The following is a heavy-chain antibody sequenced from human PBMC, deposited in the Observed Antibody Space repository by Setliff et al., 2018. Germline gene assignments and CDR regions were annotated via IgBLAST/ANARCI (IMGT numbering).Heavy chain of an antibody. CDR1: GVSINSLSW. D-gene: IGHD1-1*01. V-gene: IGHV4-4*02. J-gene: IGHJ4*02. Sequence: SETLSLTCAVSGVSINSLSWWGWVRQSPGKGLEWIGEIYHDGNSNFNPSVNYSPPLKGRVTMSIDKSNNQFSLKLTSVTAADTAVYYCAKGGGRYHSDSWGQGILVTVSS. CDR2: IYHDGNS. CDR3: AKGGGRYHSDS.